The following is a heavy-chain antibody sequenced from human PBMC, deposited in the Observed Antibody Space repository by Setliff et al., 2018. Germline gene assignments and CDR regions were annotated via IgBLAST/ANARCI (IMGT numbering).Heavy chain of an antibody. CDR3: ARRRRFDSGGPRSPWYFDL. CDR1: GYNFLDYW. V-gene: IGHV5-51*01. J-gene: IGHJ2*01. Sequence: PGESLKISCKASGYNFLDYWIGWVRQMPGKGLEWMGIIYPDDSDTRYSPSVQGPFTISADKSISTAYLQWSSLKASATAFYYCARRRRFDSGGPRSPWYFDLWGRGTLVTVSS. CDR2: IYPDDSDT. D-gene: IGHD3-22*01.